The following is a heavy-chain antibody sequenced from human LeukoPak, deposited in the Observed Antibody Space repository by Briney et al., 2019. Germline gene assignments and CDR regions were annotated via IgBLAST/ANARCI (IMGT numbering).Heavy chain of an antibody. D-gene: IGHD1-26*01. J-gene: IGHJ3*02. V-gene: IGHV1-2*02. Sequence: ASVKVSCQASGYTFTGYHIHWIRQAPGQRPEWMGWINPNSGGTKYAQKFQGRVTMTRDTSRSTAYMELSRLRSDDTAVYYCARSGSFGACDIWGQGTMVSVSS. CDR1: GYTFTGYH. CDR2: INPNSGGT. CDR3: ARSGSFGACDI.